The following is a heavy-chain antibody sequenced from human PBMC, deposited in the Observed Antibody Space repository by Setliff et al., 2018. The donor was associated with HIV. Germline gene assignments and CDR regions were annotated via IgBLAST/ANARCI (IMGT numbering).Heavy chain of an antibody. CDR2: IYTSGST. Sequence: PSETLSLTCTVSGGSISSHYWSWIRQPPGKGLEWIRHIYTSGSTNYNPSLKSRVTTSVDTSNNQFSLILSPVTAADTAVYYCARQTGLRGYYGSNSLYYFDYWGKGMLVTVSS. CDR3: ARQTGLRGYYGSNSLYYFDY. J-gene: IGHJ4*02. CDR1: GGSISSHY. D-gene: IGHD3-10*01. V-gene: IGHV4-4*08.